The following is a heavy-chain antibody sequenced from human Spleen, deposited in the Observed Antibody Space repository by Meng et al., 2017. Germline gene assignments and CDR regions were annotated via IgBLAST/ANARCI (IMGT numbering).Heavy chain of an antibody. J-gene: IGHJ4*02. CDR3: VREEKGGYFDY. Sequence: ASVKVSCKTSGYTFTNYYVHWVRQAPGQGLEWMGVIYPDVDTTSHAHSLKARLTMTRDTSTSTVYMDLTWLTSADTAVYYCVREEKGGYFDYWGQGTRVTGYS. CDR1: GYTFTNYY. V-gene: IGHV1-46*01. CDR2: IYPDVDTT.